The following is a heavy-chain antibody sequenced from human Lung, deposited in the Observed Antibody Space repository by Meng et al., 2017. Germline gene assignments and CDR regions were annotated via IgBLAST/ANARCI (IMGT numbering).Heavy chain of an antibody. Sequence: VRARGGLVQPGGSLILSCAASGFNFRSYGMHWVRQAPGNGLVWVSRIRGDGGSIVYADSVKGRFTISRDNAKNTLFLQMNSLRAEDTAVYYCARESGYFEYWGQGILVTVSS. V-gene: IGHV3-74*03. CDR1: GFNFRSYG. CDR2: IRGDGGSI. CDR3: ARESGYFEY. J-gene: IGHJ4*02.